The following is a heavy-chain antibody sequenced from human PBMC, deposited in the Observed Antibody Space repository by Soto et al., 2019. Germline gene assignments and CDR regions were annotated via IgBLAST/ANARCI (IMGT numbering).Heavy chain of an antibody. CDR2: IKQDGSEK. Sequence: EVQLVESGGGLVQPGGSLRLSCAASGFTFSSYWMSWVRQAPGKGLEWVANIKQDGSEKYYVDSVKGRFTISRDNAKNSLYLQMNSLSAEDTAVYYCARGAIAADLDYWCQGTLVTVSS. D-gene: IGHD6-25*01. CDR3: ARGAIAADLDY. CDR1: GFTFSSYW. V-gene: IGHV3-7*01. J-gene: IGHJ4*02.